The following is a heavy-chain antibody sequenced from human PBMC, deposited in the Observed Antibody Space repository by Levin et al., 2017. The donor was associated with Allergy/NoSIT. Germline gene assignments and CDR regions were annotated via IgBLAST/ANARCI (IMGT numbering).Heavy chain of an antibody. J-gene: IGHJ3*02. CDR3: ARDNIGLPDAFDS. CDR2: ISWNSGSI. CDR1: GFTFDDYA. V-gene: IGHV3-9*01. D-gene: IGHD3-10*01. Sequence: SLKISCAASGFTFDDYAMHWVRQAPGKGLEWVSGISWNSGSIGYADSVKGRFTISRDNAKNSLYLQMNSLRTEDTALYYCARDNIGLPDAFDSWGQGITVIVSS.